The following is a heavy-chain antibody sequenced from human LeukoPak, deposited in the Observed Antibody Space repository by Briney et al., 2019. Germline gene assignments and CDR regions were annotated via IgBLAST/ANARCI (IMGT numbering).Heavy chain of an antibody. V-gene: IGHV3-21*01. J-gene: IGHJ4*02. CDR1: GFTFSSYS. D-gene: IGHD3-22*01. CDR2: ISSSRSYI. CDR3: ARFGGSSGYSRYYFDY. Sequence: GGSLRLSCAASGFTFSSYSMNWVRQAPGKGLEWVSSISSSRSYIYYADSVKGRFTISRDNAKNSLYLQMNSLRAEDTAVYYCARFGGSSGYSRYYFDYWGQGTLVTVSS.